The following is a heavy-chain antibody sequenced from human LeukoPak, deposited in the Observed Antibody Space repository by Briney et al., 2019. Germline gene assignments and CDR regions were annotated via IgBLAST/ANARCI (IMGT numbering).Heavy chain of an antibody. CDR1: GFTFISYT. V-gene: IGHV3-21*01. Sequence: GSLRLSCAASGFTFISYTMHWVRQPPGKGLEWVSSISSSGTYIYYADSVKGRFTISRDNAKNSLHLQMNSLRGEDTAVYYCAKSIAVSGASDYWGQGTLVTVSS. CDR2: ISSSGTYI. CDR3: AKSIAVSGASDY. J-gene: IGHJ4*02. D-gene: IGHD6-19*01.